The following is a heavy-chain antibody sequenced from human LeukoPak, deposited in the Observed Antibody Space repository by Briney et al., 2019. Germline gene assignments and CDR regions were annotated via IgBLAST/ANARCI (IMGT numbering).Heavy chain of an antibody. D-gene: IGHD3-10*01. J-gene: IGHJ4*02. Sequence: GGSLRLSCAASGFNVSSNYMNWVRQAPGKGLEWVSDISSSGSTIYFADSVKGRFTISRDNAKNSLYLQMNSLRDEDTAVYYCARLEYYYVSGNYYKLFDYWGQGTLVTVCS. CDR2: ISSSGSTI. V-gene: IGHV3-48*02. CDR3: ARLEYYYVSGNYYKLFDY. CDR1: GFNVSSNY.